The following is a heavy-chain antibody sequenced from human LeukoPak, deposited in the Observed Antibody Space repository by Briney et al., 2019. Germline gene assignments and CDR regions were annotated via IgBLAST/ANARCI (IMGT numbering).Heavy chain of an antibody. D-gene: IGHD1-26*01. CDR2: ISYDGTNK. J-gene: IGHJ3*02. CDR1: AFTFSSYA. V-gene: IGHV3-30*04. Sequence: PGGFLRLSCAASAFTFSSYAMHWVRQAPGKGLEWVAVISYDGTNKYYADSVKGRFTISRDNSQNTLYLQMNSLRAEDTAVFYCARERVSESYLNDAFDIWGQGTMVTVSS. CDR3: ARERVSESYLNDAFDI.